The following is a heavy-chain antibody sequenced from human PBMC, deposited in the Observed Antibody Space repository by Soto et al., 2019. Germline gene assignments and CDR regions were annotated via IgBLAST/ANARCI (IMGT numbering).Heavy chain of an antibody. CDR1: GYTFTGYY. CDR3: ATPGYYDFWSGYPKYYFDY. Sequence: ASVKVSCKASGYTFTGYYMHWVRQAPGQGLEWMGWINPNSGGTNYAQKFQGWVTMTRDTSISTAYMELSRLRSDDTAVYYCATPGYYDFWSGYPKYYFDYWGQGTLVTVSS. CDR2: INPNSGGT. V-gene: IGHV1-2*04. J-gene: IGHJ4*02. D-gene: IGHD3-3*01.